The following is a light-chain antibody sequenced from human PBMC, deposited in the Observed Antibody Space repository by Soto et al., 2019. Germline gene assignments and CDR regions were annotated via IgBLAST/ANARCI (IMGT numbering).Light chain of an antibody. V-gene: IGKV1-5*01. CDR3: QQYISYPYT. CDR2: DAC. J-gene: IGKJ2*01. CDR1: QTNNTW. Sequence: DIQMTQFPSTLSASVGDRVTITCRASQTNNTWLVLYQQKPGTAPKLQIYDACSLEGGVPSRFSASGSGTEFTLTISSRQPDDLATYYCQQYISYPYTFGQETKVEIK.